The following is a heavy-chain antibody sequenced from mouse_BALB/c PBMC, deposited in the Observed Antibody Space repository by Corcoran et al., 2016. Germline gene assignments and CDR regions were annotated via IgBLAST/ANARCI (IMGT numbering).Heavy chain of an antibody. D-gene: IGHD1-2*01. Sequence: EVQLQQFGPELVKPGASVNMSCKASGYTFTSYVMHWVKQKPGQGLEWIGYINPYNDGTKYNEKFKGKATLTSDKSSSTAYMELSSLTSEDSAVYYCARSGVRPWVAYWGQGTLVTVSA. J-gene: IGHJ3*01. CDR3: ARSGVRPWVAY. V-gene: IGHV1S136*01. CDR2: INPYNDGT. CDR1: GYTFTSYV.